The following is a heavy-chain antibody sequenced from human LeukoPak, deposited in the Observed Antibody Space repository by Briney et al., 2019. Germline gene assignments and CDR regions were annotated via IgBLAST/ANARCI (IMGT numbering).Heavy chain of an antibody. J-gene: IGHJ6*03. V-gene: IGHV3-30*04. D-gene: IGHD4-23*01. CDR2: ISHVASNK. Sequence: GRSLRLSCAASGFTFSSYAMHWVRQAPGKGLEWVAGISHVASNKYYADSVKGRITISRDNFKITLYLQMNSLRAEDTAVYYCARAGIEVDYGGQQYYYYYMDVWGKGTTVTVSS. CDR1: GFTFSSYA. CDR3: ARAGIEVDYGGQQYYYYYMDV.